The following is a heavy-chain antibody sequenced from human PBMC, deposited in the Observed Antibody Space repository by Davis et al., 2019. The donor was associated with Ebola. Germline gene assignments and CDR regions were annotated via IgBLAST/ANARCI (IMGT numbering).Heavy chain of an antibody. J-gene: IGHJ6*02. D-gene: IGHD6-19*01. V-gene: IGHV1-2*02. CDR2: INPYSGGT. CDR1: GYTFSDYQ. Sequence: ASVKVSCKASGYTFSDYQMHWVRQAPGQGLEWMGRINPYSGGTKYAQKFQGRVTMTRDSSISTVYMELSSLRSDDTAVYYCAKEGRVYSSGFYYYYYYGMDVWGQGTTVTVSS. CDR3: AKEGRVYSSGFYYYYYYGMDV.